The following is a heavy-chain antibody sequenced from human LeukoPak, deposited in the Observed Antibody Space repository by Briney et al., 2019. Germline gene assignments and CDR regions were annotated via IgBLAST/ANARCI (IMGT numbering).Heavy chain of an antibody. CDR2: ISSSSSYI. CDR1: GFTFNDYY. CDR3: ARWYSNYIGYYYYYMDV. J-gene: IGHJ6*03. V-gene: IGHV3-11*06. D-gene: IGHD4-11*01. Sequence: GGSLRLSCAASGFTFNDYYMSWIRQAPGKGLEWVSSISSSSSYIYYADSVKGRFTISRDNAKNSLYLQMNSLRAEDTAVYYCARWYSNYIGYYYYYMDVWGKGTTVTVSS.